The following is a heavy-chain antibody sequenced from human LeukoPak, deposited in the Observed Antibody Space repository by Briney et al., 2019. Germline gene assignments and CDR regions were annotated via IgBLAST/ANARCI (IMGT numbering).Heavy chain of an antibody. CDR2: IYYSGST. CDR3: ARDPHRYYYDSSGYLGGPFFDY. D-gene: IGHD3-22*01. Sequence: SETLSLTCTVSGGSISSYYWSWIRQPAGKGLEWIGYIYYSGSTYYNPSLKSRVTISVDTSKNQFSLKLSSVTAADTAVYYCARDPHRYYYDSSGYLGGPFFDYWGQGTLVTVSS. V-gene: IGHV4-59*06. CDR1: GGSISSYY. J-gene: IGHJ4*02.